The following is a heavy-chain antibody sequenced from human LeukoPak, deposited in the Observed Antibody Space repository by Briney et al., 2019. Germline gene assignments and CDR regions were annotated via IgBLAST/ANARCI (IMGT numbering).Heavy chain of an antibody. CDR3: ASGGVVKGAAFDI. CDR2: IIPIFGTA. D-gene: IGHD3-3*01. Sequence: SVKVSCKASGGTFSSYAISWVRQAPGQGLEWMGGIIPIFGTANYAQKFQGRVTITADESTSTAYMELSSLRSEDTAVYYCASGGVVKGAAFDIWGQGTMVIVSS. V-gene: IGHV1-69*01. CDR1: GGTFSSYA. J-gene: IGHJ3*02.